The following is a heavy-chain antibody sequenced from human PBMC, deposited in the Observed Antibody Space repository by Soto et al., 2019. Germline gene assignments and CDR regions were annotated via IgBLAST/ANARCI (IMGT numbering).Heavy chain of an antibody. D-gene: IGHD4-17*01. CDR2: INAGNGNT. CDR1: GYTFTSYA. J-gene: IGHJ4*02. V-gene: IGHV1-3*01. Sequence: GASVKVSCKASGYTFTSYAMHWVRQAPGQRLEWMGWINAGNGNTKYSQKFQGRVTITRDTSASTAYMELSSLRSEDTAVYYCASDLSGFPDGDYGFDYWGPGTLVTVSS. CDR3: ASDLSGFPDGDYGFDY.